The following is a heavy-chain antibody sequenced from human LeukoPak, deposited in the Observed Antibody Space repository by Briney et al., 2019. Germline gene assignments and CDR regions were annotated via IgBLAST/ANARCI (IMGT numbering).Heavy chain of an antibody. CDR3: ARELGMGGYFDY. D-gene: IGHD7-27*01. CDR2: IYYSGST. V-gene: IGHV4-31*03. CDR1: GGSISSGGHY. Sequence: SQTLSLTCTVSGGSISSGGHYWSWIRQHPGKGLEWIGYIYYSGSTYYNPSLKSRVTISVDRSKNQFSLKLSSVTAADTAVYYCARELGMGGYFDYWGQGTLVTVSS. J-gene: IGHJ4*02.